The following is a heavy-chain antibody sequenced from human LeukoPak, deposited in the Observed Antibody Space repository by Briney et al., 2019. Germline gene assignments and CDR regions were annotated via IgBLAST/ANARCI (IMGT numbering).Heavy chain of an antibody. Sequence: SETLSLTCTVSGVSINYYYWNWIRQPPGKGLEWIGHIYYSGSTNYNSSLKSRVTISVDTSRNQFSLKLSSLTAADTAVYYCARGKAAAASTLPFDPWGQGTLVTVSS. J-gene: IGHJ5*02. D-gene: IGHD6-13*01. CDR1: GVSINYYY. V-gene: IGHV4-59*01. CDR3: ARGKAAAASTLPFDP. CDR2: IYYSGST.